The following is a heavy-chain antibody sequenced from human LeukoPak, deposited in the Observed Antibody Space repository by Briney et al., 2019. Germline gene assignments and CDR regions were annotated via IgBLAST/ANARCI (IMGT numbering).Heavy chain of an antibody. CDR1: GYTFTRYG. J-gene: IGHJ4*02. D-gene: IGHD3-10*01. CDR2: ISTYNGNT. CDR3: AREYGSGSRYFDY. Sequence: ASVKVSRKASGYTFTRYGISWVRQAPGQGLEWMGWISTYNGNTNYAQKLQGRVTMTTDASTSTAYMELRSLRSDDTAVYYCAREYGSGSRYFDYWGQGTLVTVSS. V-gene: IGHV1-18*01.